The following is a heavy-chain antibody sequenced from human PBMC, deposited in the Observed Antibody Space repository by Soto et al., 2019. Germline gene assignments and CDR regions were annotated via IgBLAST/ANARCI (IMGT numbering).Heavy chain of an antibody. J-gene: IGHJ4*02. CDR2: IIPIFGTA. V-gene: IGHV1-69*06. CDR1: GGTFSSYA. D-gene: IGHD1-26*01. Sequence: QVQLVQSGAEVKKPGSSVKVSCKASGGTFSSYAISWVRQDPGQGLEWMGGIIPIFGTANYAQKFHGRVTITADKSTSTAYMELSSLRSEDTAVYYCARLRVGATYSPYWGQGTLVTVSS. CDR3: ARLRVGATYSPY.